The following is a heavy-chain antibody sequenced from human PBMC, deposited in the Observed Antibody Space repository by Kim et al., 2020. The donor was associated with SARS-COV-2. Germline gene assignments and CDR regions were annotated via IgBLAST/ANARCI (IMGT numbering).Heavy chain of an antibody. J-gene: IGHJ4*02. V-gene: IGHV3-23*01. D-gene: IGHD5-12*01. CDR3: AKRMVATGLGDYFDY. Sequence: DTVKGRFTSSRDNTKNTLYLQMNSLRAEDTAVYYCAKRMVATGLGDYFDYWGQGTMVTVSS.